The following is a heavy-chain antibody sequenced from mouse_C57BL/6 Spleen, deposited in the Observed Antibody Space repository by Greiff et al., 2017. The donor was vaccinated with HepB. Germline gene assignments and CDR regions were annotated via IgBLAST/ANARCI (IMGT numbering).Heavy chain of an antibody. J-gene: IGHJ3*01. CDR3: TREDSNYEGFAY. CDR2: IDPETGGT. D-gene: IGHD2-5*01. CDR1: GYTFTDYE. V-gene: IGHV1-15*01. Sequence: VQLQQSGAELVRPGASVTLSCKASGYTFTDYEMHWVKQTPVHGLEWIGAIDPETGGTAYNQKFKGKAILTSDKSSSTAYMELRSLTSEDSAVYYCTREDSNYEGFAYWGQGTLVTVSA.